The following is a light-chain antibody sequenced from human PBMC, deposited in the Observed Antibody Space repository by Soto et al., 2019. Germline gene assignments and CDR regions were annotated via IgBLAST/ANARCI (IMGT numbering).Light chain of an antibody. J-gene: IGKJ2*01. CDR3: EQYNSWPPLYT. Sequence: EIVMTQSPATLSVSPGEGATLSCRASQSVSHNLAWYQQKPGQAPRPLIYGASTRATGIPTRFSGSGSGTEFTLTISSLQSEDFEVYYCEQYNSWPPLYTFGQGTKLEIK. CDR2: GAS. CDR1: QSVSHN. V-gene: IGKV3-15*01.